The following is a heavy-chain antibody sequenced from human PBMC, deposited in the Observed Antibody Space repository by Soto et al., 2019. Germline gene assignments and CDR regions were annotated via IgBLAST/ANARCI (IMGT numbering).Heavy chain of an antibody. CDR1: GGSFSGYY. J-gene: IGHJ4*02. V-gene: IGHV4-34*01. CDR2: INHSGST. CDR3: ARAGIAAAGTPFDY. Sequence: PSETLSLTCGVYGGSFSGYYWSWIRQPPGKGLEWIGEINHSGSTNYNPSLKSRVTISVDTSKNQFSLKLSSVTAADTAVYYCARAGIAAAGTPFDYWGQGTLVTVSS. D-gene: IGHD6-13*01.